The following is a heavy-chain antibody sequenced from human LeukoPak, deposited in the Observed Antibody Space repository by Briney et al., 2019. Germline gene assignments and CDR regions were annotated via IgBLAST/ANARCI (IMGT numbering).Heavy chain of an antibody. CDR1: GYTISSGYY. J-gene: IGHJ4*02. D-gene: IGHD3-9*01. V-gene: IGHV4-61*01. CDR3: ARVNTYYDILTPAWYFDY. CDR2: IYYSGST. Sequence: PSETLSLTCTVSGYTISSGYYWSWIRQPPGKGLEWIGYIYYSGSTNYNPSLKSRVTISVDTSKNQFSLKLSSVTAADTAVYYCARVNTYYDILTPAWYFDYWGQGTLVTVSS.